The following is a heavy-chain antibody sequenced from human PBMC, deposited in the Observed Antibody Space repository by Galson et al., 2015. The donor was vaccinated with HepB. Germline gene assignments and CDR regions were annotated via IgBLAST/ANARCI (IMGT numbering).Heavy chain of an antibody. D-gene: IGHD3-22*01. CDR3: AILYDSSGYYSKDVNH. Sequence: SLRLSCAASGFTSFNTHAVNWVRQAPGKGLEWVLCISGSGNTTYYADSVKGRFTMSRDNSKNTLYLQMNSLRAEDTAVYYCAILYDSSGYYSKDVNHWGQGTLVAVSS. CDR2: ISGSGNTT. V-gene: IGHV3-23*01. CDR1: GFTSFNTHA. J-gene: IGHJ4*01.